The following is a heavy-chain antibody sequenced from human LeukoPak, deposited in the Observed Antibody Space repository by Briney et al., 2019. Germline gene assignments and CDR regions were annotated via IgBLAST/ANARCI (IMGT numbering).Heavy chain of an antibody. CDR3: AKDTAIQFLEPAS. Sequence: GGSLRLSCAASGFTFNTHGMHWFRQAPGKGLEWVAAIWFDGSVKHYSDAVKGRFTISRDNSLNTLYLQMNSVRVEDTAMYYCAKDTAIQFLEPASWGQGTLVTVSS. J-gene: IGHJ5*02. V-gene: IGHV3-33*06. D-gene: IGHD3-3*01. CDR2: IWFDGSVK. CDR1: GFTFNTHG.